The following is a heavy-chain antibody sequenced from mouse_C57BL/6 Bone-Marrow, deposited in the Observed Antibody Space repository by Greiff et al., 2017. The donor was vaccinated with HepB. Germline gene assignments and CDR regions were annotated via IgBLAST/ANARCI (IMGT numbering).Heavy chain of an antibody. Sequence: VMLVESGPGLVQPSQSLSITCTVSGFSLTSYGVHWVRQSPGKGLEWLGVIWSGGSTDYNAAFISRLSISKDNSKSQVFFKMNSLQADDTAIYYCARAYYGNYDWYFDVWGTGTTVTVSS. D-gene: IGHD2-10*01. CDR3: ARAYYGNYDWYFDV. J-gene: IGHJ1*03. CDR1: GFSLTSYG. CDR2: IWSGGST. V-gene: IGHV2-2*01.